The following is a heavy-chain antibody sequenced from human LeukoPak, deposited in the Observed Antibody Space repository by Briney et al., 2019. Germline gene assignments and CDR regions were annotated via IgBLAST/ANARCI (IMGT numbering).Heavy chain of an antibody. Sequence: KPSETLSLTCTVSGGSISSYYWSWIRQPPGKGLEWIGYIYYSGSTNYNPSLKSRVTISVDTSKNQFSLKLSSVTAADTAVYYCARGVDFTYSSSLNRFDPWGQGTLVTVSS. CDR2: IYYSGST. V-gene: IGHV4-59*12. CDR3: ARGVDFTYSSSLNRFDP. D-gene: IGHD6-13*01. CDR1: GGSISSYY. J-gene: IGHJ5*02.